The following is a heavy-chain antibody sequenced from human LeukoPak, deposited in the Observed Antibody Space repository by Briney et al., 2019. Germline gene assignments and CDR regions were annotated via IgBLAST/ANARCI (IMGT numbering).Heavy chain of an antibody. V-gene: IGHV3-23*01. D-gene: IGHD3-10*01. Sequence: GGSLRLSCAASGFTFSSYGMSWVRQAPGKGLEWVSAISGSGGSTYYADSVKGRFTISRDNSKNTLYLQMNSLRAEDTAVYYCATHYGSGKNFDYWGQGTLVTVSS. CDR3: ATHYGSGKNFDY. CDR2: ISGSGGST. CDR1: GFTFSSYG. J-gene: IGHJ4*02.